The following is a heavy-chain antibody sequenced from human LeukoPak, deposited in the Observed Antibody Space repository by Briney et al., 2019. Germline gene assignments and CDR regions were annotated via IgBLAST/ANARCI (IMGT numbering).Heavy chain of an antibody. CDR3: ARWPVTEQEGDYGAFDI. V-gene: IGHV3-33*01. J-gene: IGHJ3*02. CDR2: IWYDGSNK. CDR1: GFTFSSYG. Sequence: PGGSLRLSCAASGFTFSSYGMHWVRQAPGKGLEWVAVIWYDGSNKYYADSVKGRFTISRDNSKNTLYLQMNSLRAEDTAVYYCARWPVTEQEGDYGAFDIWGQGTMVTGSS. D-gene: IGHD4-17*01.